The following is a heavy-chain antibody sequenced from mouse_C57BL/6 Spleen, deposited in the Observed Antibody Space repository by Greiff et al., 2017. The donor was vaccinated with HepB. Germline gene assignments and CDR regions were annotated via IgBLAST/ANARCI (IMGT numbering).Heavy chain of an antibody. CDR2: ISNGGGST. CDR1: GFTFSDYY. D-gene: IGHD2-4*01. V-gene: IGHV5-12*01. CDR3: ARPIYYDYDGGFAY. J-gene: IGHJ3*01. Sequence: EVQGVESGGGLVQPGGSLKLSCAASGFTFSDYYMYWVRQTPEKRLEWVAYISNGGGSTYYPDTVKGRFTISRDNAKNTLYLQMSRLKSEDTAMYYCARPIYYDYDGGFAYWGQGTLVTVSA.